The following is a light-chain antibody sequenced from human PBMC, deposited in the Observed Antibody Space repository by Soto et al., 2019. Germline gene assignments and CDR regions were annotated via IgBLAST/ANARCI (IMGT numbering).Light chain of an antibody. J-gene: IGKJ1*01. CDR1: QRISSY. CDR3: QQLNSYPWT. V-gene: IGKV1-9*01. CDR2: AAS. Sequence: IQLTQSPSSLSASVGDRVTITCRASQRISSYLAWYQQKPGKAPKLLIYAASTLQSGVPSRFSGSGSGTDFTLTISSLQPEDFATYYCQQLNSYPWTFGQGTKVDI.